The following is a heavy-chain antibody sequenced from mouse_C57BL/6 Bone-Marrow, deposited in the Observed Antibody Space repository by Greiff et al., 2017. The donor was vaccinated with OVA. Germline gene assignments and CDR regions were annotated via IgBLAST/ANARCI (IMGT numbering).Heavy chain of an antibody. V-gene: IGHV5-6*01. CDR2: ISSGGSYT. CDR3: ARLLLN. D-gene: IGHD2-3*01. J-gene: IGHJ2*01. Sequence: EVMLVESGGDLVKPGGSLKLSCAASGFTFSSYGMSWVRQTPDKRLEWVATISSGGSYTYYPDSVKGRFTISRDNAKYTLYLQMSSLKSEDTAMYYCARLLLNWGQGTTLTVSS. CDR1: GFTFSSYG.